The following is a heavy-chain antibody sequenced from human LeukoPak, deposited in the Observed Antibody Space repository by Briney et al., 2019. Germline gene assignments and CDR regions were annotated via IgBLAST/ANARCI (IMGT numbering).Heavy chain of an antibody. J-gene: IGHJ3*02. V-gene: IGHV1-2*02. D-gene: IGHD1-7*01. CDR3: ARDRSWNYRRDAFDI. CDR2: INPNSGGT. Sequence: ASVKVSCKASGYTFTGYYMHWVRQAPGQGLEWMGWINPNSGGTNYAQKFQGRVTMTRDTSISTAYMELSRLRSDDTAVYYCARDRSWNYRRDAFDIWGQGTMVTVSS. CDR1: GYTFTGYY.